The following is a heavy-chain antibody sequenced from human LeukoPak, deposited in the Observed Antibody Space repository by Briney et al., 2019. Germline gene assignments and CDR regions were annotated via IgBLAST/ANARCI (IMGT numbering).Heavy chain of an antibody. Sequence: SETLSLTCTVSGGSISSYYWSWIRQPPGKGLEWIGYIYYSGSTNYNPSLKSRVTISVDTSKNQSSLKLSSVTAADTAVYYCARGYSGSFSNAFDIWGQGTMVTVSS. D-gene: IGHD1-26*01. J-gene: IGHJ3*02. CDR3: ARGYSGSFSNAFDI. CDR2: IYYSGST. V-gene: IGHV4-59*08. CDR1: GGSISSYY.